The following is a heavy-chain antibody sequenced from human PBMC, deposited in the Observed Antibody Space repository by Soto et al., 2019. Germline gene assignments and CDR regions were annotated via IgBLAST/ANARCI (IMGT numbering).Heavy chain of an antibody. CDR3: AREGVISTANNWFDP. D-gene: IGHD3-16*02. CDR1: GFTFRSFW. V-gene: IGHV3-7*01. J-gene: IGHJ5*02. CDR2: IKHDGSEK. Sequence: PGGSLRLSCAASGFTFRSFWMTWVRQAPGKGLEWVANIKHDGSEKYYVDSVKGRFAISRDNARYSLYLQMNSLRAEDTAVYYCAREGVISTANNWFDPWGQGTLVTVSS.